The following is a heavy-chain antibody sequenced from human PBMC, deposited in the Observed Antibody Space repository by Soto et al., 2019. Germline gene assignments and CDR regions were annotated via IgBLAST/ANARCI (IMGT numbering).Heavy chain of an antibody. J-gene: IGHJ6*03. CDR1: GFTFDDYA. Sequence: EVQLVESGGGLLQPGRSLRLSCAASGFTFDDYAMHWVRQAPGKGLEWVSGISWSRGSIGYADSVKGRFTISRDNAKNSLYLQMNSLRAEDTALYYCAKDRDGEYIYYMDVWGKGTTVTVSS. D-gene: IGHD4-17*01. CDR2: ISWSRGSI. CDR3: AKDRDGEYIYYMDV. V-gene: IGHV3-9*01.